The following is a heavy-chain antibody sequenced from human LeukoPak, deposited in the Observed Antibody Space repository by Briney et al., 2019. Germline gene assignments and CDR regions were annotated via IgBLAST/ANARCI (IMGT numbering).Heavy chain of an antibody. V-gene: IGHV3-7*01. Sequence: GGSLRLSGAASGFTFSNYWMSWVRQAPGKGLEFWPNIKEAGSEKYYVDSVKGRFTISRDNAKNSLYLQMNSLRAEDTAVYYCARDLAGGYYPNFDYWGQGTLVTVSS. CDR1: GFTFSNYW. CDR3: ARDLAGGYYPNFDY. D-gene: IGHD3-22*01. CDR2: IKEAGSEK. J-gene: IGHJ4*02.